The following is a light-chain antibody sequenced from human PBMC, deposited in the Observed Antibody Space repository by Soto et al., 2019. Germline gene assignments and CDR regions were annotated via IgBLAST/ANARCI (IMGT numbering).Light chain of an antibody. CDR3: AAWDDSLSVFVV. CDR2: RNN. CDR1: SSNIGSNY. V-gene: IGLV1-47*01. Sequence: QSVLTQPPSASGTPGQRVTISCSGSSSNIGSNYVYWYQQLPGTAPKLLIYRNNQRPSGVPDRFSGSKSGTSASLAISGLRSEDEADDYWAAWDDSLSVFVVFGGGTKLTVL. J-gene: IGLJ2*01.